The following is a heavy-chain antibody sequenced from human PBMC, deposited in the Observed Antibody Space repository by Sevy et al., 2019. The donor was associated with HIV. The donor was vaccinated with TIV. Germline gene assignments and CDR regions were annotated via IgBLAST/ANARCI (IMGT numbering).Heavy chain of an antibody. Sequence: LSLTCAASGFTFDDYTMHWVRQAPGKGLEWVSLISWDGGSTYYADSVKGRFTISRDNSKNSLYLQMNSLRTEDTALYYCAKDLYSNYWRYYYGMDVWGQGTTVTVSS. CDR3: AKDLYSNYWRYYYGMDV. V-gene: IGHV3-43*01. D-gene: IGHD4-4*01. J-gene: IGHJ6*02. CDR2: ISWDGGST. CDR1: GFTFDDYT.